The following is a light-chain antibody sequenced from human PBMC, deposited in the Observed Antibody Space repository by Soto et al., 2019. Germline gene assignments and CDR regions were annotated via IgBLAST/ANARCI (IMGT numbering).Light chain of an antibody. CDR1: NIGSKS. CDR2: DDS. J-gene: IGLJ1*01. V-gene: IGLV3-21*02. Sequence: SYELTQSPSVSVAPGQTVSITCGGYNIGSKSVHWYQQKPGQAPVLVVYDDSDRRSGIPERFSGSNSGNTATLTITRVEAGDEADYHCLVWDSRSEHYVFGPGTKV. CDR3: LVWDSRSEHYV.